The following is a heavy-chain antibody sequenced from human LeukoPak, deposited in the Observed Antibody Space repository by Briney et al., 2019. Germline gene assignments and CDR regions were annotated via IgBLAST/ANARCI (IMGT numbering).Heavy chain of an antibody. CDR1: GDSVSSRSVA. CDR2: TYYRSQWYN. CDR3: ARSRWNYDNYFDP. V-gene: IGHV6-1*01. Sequence: SQTLSLTCDISGDSVSSRSVAWNWIRQSPSRGLEWLGRTYYRSQWYNDYALSVKSRITINADTSKNQFSLQLNSVTPEDTAVYYCARSRWNYDNYFDPWGQGTLVTVSS. D-gene: IGHD1-7*01. J-gene: IGHJ5*02.